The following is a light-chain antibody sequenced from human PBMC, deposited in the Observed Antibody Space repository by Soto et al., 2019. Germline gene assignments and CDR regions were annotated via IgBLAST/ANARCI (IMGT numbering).Light chain of an antibody. J-gene: IGLJ1*01. Sequence: QSVLSQPDSVSGSPGQSITISCTGTSDDVGAYNSVSWYQQLPHKAPQVILYKGTQRPSGVSSRFSGSTSGNAASLTISGLQADDEADYFCCSSAPESTYVFGTGTKVTVL. CDR3: CSSAPESTYV. CDR1: SDDVGAYNS. CDR2: KGT. V-gene: IGLV2-23*01.